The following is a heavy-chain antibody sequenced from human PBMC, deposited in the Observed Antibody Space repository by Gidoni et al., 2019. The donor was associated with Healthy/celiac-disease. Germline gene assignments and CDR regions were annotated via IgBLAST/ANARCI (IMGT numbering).Heavy chain of an antibody. J-gene: IGHJ5*02. CDR3: ASHLLGITVAGSFDP. CDR2: IYHSGST. V-gene: IGHV4-38-2*02. CDR1: GYSISSGYY. D-gene: IGHD6-19*01. Sequence: QVQLQESGPGLVKPSETLSLTCTVSGYSISSGYYWGWIRQPPGKGLEWIGSIYHSGSTYYNPSLKSRVTISVDTSKNQFSLKLSSVTAADTAVYYCASHLLGITVAGSFDPWGQGTLVTVSS.